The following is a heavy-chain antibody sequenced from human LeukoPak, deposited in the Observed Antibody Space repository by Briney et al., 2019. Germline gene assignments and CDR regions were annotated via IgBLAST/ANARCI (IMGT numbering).Heavy chain of an antibody. D-gene: IGHD2-15*01. CDR3: ARDPGVRSGLDY. J-gene: IGHJ4*02. Sequence: PSETLSLTCAVYGGSFSGYYWSWIRQPPGKGLEWIGEINHSGSTNYNPSLKSRVTISVDTSKNQFSLKLSSVTAADTAVYYCARDPGVRSGLDYWGQGTLVTVSS. CDR1: GGSFSGYY. CDR2: INHSGST. V-gene: IGHV4-34*01.